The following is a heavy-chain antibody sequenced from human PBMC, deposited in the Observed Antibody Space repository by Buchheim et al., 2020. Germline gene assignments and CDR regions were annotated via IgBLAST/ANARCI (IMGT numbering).Heavy chain of an antibody. J-gene: IGHJ6*02. CDR3: ARGGTAGGYYYYGMDV. V-gene: IGHV4-39*07. CDR2: IYYSGST. CDR1: GGSISSSSYY. Sequence: QLQLQESGPGLVKPSETLSLTCTVSGGSISSSSYYWGWIRQPPGKGLEWIGSIYYSGSTYYNPSLKSRVTISVDTSKHQFSLKLSSVTAADTAVYYCARGGTAGGYYYYGMDVWGQGTT. D-gene: IGHD1-26*01.